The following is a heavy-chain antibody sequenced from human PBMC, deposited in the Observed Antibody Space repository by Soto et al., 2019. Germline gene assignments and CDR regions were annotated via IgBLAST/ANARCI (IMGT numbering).Heavy chain of an antibody. V-gene: IGHV4-31*03. CDR2: ISYSGST. D-gene: IGHD3-10*01. CDR1: GGSISSGGYY. CDR3: ARDYGSGTTDYYYYGMDV. Sequence: QVQLQESGPGLVKPSQTLSLTCTVSGGSISSGGYYWSWIRQHPGKGLEWIGYISYSGSTYYHPSLKSRVTLSVDTSKNQFSLKLSSVTAADTAVYYCARDYGSGTTDYYYYGMDVWGQGTTVTVSS. J-gene: IGHJ6*02.